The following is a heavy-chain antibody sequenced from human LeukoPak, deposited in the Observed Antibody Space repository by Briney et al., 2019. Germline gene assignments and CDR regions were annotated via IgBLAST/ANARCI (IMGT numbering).Heavy chain of an antibody. CDR1: GFTFSDYG. D-gene: IGHD5-18*01. J-gene: IGHJ6*03. CDR3: GSSRSGIQLPGYYMDV. CDR2: ISGRSSAI. Sequence: LGGSLRLSCAASGFTFSDYGMNWVRQAPGKGLEWVSYISGRSSAIYYADSVKGRFTISRDNAKNSLYLQMNSLRAEDTAVYYCGSSRSGIQLPGYYMDVWGEGTTVSVSS. V-gene: IGHV3-48*04.